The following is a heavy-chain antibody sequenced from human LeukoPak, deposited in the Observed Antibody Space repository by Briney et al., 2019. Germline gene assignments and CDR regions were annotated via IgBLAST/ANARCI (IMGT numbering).Heavy chain of an antibody. CDR1: GFTFSSYS. J-gene: IGHJ5*02. CDR3: AREADLGSGSPENLNWFDP. V-gene: IGHV3-48*04. CDR2: ISSSSSTI. D-gene: IGHD3-10*01. Sequence: GGSLRLSCAASGFTFSSYSMNWVRQAPGKGLEWVSYISSSSSTIYYADSVKGRFTISRDNAKNSLYLQMNSLRAEDTAVYYCAREADLGSGSPENLNWFDPWDQGTLVTVSS.